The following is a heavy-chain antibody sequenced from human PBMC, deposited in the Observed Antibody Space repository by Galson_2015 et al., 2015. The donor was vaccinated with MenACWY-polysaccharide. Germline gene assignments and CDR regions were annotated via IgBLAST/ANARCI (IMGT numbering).Heavy chain of an antibody. CDR1: GFTFGSYA. V-gene: IGHV3-23*01. CDR2: IGGSGLTT. Sequence: SLRLSCAASGFTFGSYAMGWVRQAPGKGLEWVSSIGGSGLTTFYAESVKGRFTISRDNAQNILSLQTNSLRADGTARYFCAKVTEMASSRRPFDAWGQGTMVSVSA. D-gene: IGHD5-24*01. CDR3: AKVTEMASSRRPFDA. J-gene: IGHJ3*01.